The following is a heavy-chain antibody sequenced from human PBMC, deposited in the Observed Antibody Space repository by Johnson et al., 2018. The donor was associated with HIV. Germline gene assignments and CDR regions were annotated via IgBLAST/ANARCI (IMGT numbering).Heavy chain of an antibody. D-gene: IGHD6-6*01. CDR1: GFTFSTYA. V-gene: IGHV3-30*04. CDR3: ATSGLTLGSSSSHAFDI. J-gene: IGHJ3*02. CDR2: ISYDGSNK. Sequence: QVQLVESGGGLVQPGGSLRLSCAASGFTFSTYAMHWVRQTPGKGLEWVAIISYDGSNKYYADSVKGRFTISRDNSKNTLYLQMNSQRAEDTAMYYCATSGLTLGSSSSHAFDIWGQGTMVTVSS.